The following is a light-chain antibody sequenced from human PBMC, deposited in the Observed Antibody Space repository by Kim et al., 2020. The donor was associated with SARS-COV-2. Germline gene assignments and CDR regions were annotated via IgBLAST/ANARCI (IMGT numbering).Light chain of an antibody. J-gene: IGLJ2*01. CDR3: ASCTTTGSVV. V-gene: IGLV2-14*03. CDR1: SSDIDFYNC. CDR2: DVS. Sequence: QSALTQPVSVSGSPGQSITISCTGTSSDIDFYNCVSWYQQHPGKAPTLMLYDVSNRPSGVSTRFSGSKSGNTASLTISGLQAEDEADYFCASCTTTGSVVFGGGTKVTVL.